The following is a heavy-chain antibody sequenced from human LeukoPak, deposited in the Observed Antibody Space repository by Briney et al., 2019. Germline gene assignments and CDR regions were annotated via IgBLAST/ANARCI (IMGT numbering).Heavy chain of an antibody. CDR3: ARGDDILTGYSTFDY. D-gene: IGHD3-9*01. CDR2: IYYSGST. V-gene: IGHV4-59*01. Sequence: SETLSLTCTVSGGSISSYYWSWIRQPPGKGLEWIGYIYYSGSTNYNPSLKSRVTISVDTSKDQFSLKLSSVTAADTAVYYCARGDDILTGYSTFDYWGQGTLVTVSS. CDR1: GGSISSYY. J-gene: IGHJ4*02.